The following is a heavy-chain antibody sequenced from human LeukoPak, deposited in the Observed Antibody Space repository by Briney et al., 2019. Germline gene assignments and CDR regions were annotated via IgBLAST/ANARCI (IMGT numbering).Heavy chain of an antibody. CDR2: MNPNSGNT. D-gene: IGHD3-10*01. V-gene: IGHV1-8*01. J-gene: IGHJ3*02. CDR1: GYTFTSYD. CDR3: ARHGRHMVRGVIIQAFDI. Sequence: ASVKVSCKASGYTFTSYDINWVRQATGQGLEWMGWMNPNSGNTGYAQKFQGRVTMTRNTSISTAYMELSSLRSEDTAVYYCARHGRHMVRGVIIQAFDIWGQGTMVTVSS.